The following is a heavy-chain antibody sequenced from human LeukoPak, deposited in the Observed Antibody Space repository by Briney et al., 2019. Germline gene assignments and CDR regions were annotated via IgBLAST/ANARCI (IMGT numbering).Heavy chain of an antibody. D-gene: IGHD6-19*01. CDR1: GFTFSSYG. CDR3: AKDRTAVAGSLDY. J-gene: IGHJ4*02. Sequence: PGGSLRLSCAASGFTFSSYGMHWVRQAPGKGLEWVAVIRYNGSDKYYADSVKGRFTISRDNSKNTLYLQMNSLRAEDTAVYYCAKDRTAVAGSLDYWGQGTLVTVSS. CDR2: IRYNGSDK. V-gene: IGHV3-30*02.